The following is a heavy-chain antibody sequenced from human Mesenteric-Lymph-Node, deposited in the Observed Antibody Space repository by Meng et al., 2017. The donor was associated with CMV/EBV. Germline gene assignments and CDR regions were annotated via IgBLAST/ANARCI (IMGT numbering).Heavy chain of an antibody. Sequence: SCVGSGFTFSNAWMSWVRQAPGKGLEWVGRIKSKADGGTADYAAPVKGRFTISRDDSENTLYVQMNSLKTEDTAVYYCTTLWLGGSDYWGPGTLVTVSS. CDR1: GFTFSNAW. CDR2: IKSKADGGTA. J-gene: IGHJ4*02. V-gene: IGHV3-15*01. CDR3: TTLWLGGSDY. D-gene: IGHD3-10*01.